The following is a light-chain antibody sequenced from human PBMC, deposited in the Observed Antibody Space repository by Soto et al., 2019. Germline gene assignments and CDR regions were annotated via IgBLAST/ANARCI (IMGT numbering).Light chain of an antibody. Sequence: QTVVTQEPSLTVSPGGTVTLTCASSTGPVTSGFYPHWVQQKPGQAPRTLIYSTTNKTSWTPARFSGSLLGGKAALTLSGVQPEDEADYYCLLYYGGSYVFGAGTKLTVL. CDR3: LLYYGGSYV. J-gene: IGLJ1*01. CDR1: TGPVTSGFY. CDR2: STT. V-gene: IGLV7-43*01.